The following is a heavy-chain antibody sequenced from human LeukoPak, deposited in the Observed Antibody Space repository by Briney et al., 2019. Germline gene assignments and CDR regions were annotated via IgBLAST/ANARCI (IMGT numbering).Heavy chain of an antibody. D-gene: IGHD1-26*01. J-gene: IGHJ4*02. CDR1: GFTFSQFG. Sequence: GGSLRLSCAASGFTFSQFGMHWVRQAPGKGLEWVAIIWADESKQYYADSVKGRFTISRDNSKNTLYLQMNSLRAEDTAVYYCARDGVRATVFFGYLDYWGRGTLVTVSS. V-gene: IGHV3-33*01. CDR2: IWADESKQ. CDR3: ARDGVRATVFFGYLDY.